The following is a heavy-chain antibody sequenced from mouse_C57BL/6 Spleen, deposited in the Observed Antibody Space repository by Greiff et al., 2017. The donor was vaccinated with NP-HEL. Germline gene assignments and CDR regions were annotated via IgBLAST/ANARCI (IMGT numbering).Heavy chain of an antibody. J-gene: IGHJ3*01. D-gene: IGHD2-3*01. V-gene: IGHV14-2*01. CDR1: GFNIKDYY. Sequence: VQLQQSGAELVKPGASVKLSCTASGFNIKDYYMHWVKQRTEQGLEWIGRIDPEDGETEYAPKFQGKATITADTSSNTAYLQLSSLTSEDTAVYYCARGGDGYYFAYWGQGTLVTVSA. CDR2: IDPEDGET. CDR3: ARGGDGYYFAY.